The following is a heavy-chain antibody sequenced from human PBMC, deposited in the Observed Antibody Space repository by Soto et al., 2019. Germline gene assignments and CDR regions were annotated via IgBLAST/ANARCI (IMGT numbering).Heavy chain of an antibody. CDR1: GGSFSDYY. CDR3: ARPANAHSASSGYHHDAFDI. D-gene: IGHD3-22*01. V-gene: IGHV4-34*01. CDR2: INYNGGA. Sequence: VQLQQWGAGLLKPSETLSLTCAVYGGSFSDYYWSWIRLIPGKGLEWIGEINYNGGANYNPSLESRVTMSVDTSKSQLSVRMRFVTAAETAMYYCARPANAHSASSGYHHDAFDIWGQGRKVTVSS. J-gene: IGHJ3*02.